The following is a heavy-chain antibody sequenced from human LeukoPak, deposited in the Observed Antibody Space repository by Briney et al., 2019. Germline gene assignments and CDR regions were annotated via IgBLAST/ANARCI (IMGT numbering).Heavy chain of an antibody. CDR2: INHSGST. V-gene: IGHV4-34*01. Sequence: SETLPLTCAVYGGSFSGYYWSWIRQPPGKGLGWIGEINHSGSTNYNPSLKSRVTISVDTSKNQFSLKLSSVTAADTAVYYCARGKWLRSSFDYWGQGTLVTVSS. J-gene: IGHJ4*02. CDR3: ARGKWLRSSFDY. D-gene: IGHD5-12*01. CDR1: GGSFSGYY.